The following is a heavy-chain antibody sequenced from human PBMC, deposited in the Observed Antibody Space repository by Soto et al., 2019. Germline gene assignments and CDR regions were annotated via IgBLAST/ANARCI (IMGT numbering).Heavy chain of an antibody. J-gene: IGHJ6*02. V-gene: IGHV3-49*03. Sequence: PGGSLRLSCTASGFTFGDYALSWFRQAPGKGLEWLGFIRSKAYGGTTEYAASVKGRFTISRDDSKSIAYLQMNSLKTEDTAVYYCARTSMQSRGYSYGHGGTDVWGQGT. D-gene: IGHD5-18*01. CDR1: GFTFGDYA. CDR2: IRSKAYGGTT. CDR3: ARTSMQSRGYSYGHGGTDV.